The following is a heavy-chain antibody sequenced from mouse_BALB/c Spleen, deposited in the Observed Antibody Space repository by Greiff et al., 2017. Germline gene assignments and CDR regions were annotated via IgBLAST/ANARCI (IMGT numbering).Heavy chain of an antibody. J-gene: IGHJ4*01. CDR3: ARGYYWSSYYAMDY. D-gene: IGHD1-1*01. CDR1: GYAFSSYW. Sequence: VQLQQSGAELVRPGSSVKISCKASGYAFSSYWMNWVKQRPGQGLEWIGQIYPGDGDTNYNGKFKGKATLTADKSSSTAYMQLSSLTSEDSAVYFCARGYYWSSYYAMDYWGQETSVTVSS. CDR2: IYPGDGDT. V-gene: IGHV1-80*01.